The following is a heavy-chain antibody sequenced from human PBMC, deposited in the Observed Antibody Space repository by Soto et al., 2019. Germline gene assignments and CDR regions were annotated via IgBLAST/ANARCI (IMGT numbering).Heavy chain of an antibody. J-gene: IGHJ5*02. CDR1: GFNFDAYA. CDR3: ARGRYYDSPQDL. D-gene: IGHD3-10*01. CDR2: GTATAESA. V-gene: IGHV3-23*01. Sequence: AGGSLRLSCTPFGFNFDAYAMSWVRQAPGKGLEWVSAGTATAESAYYTDSVRGRFIITRDNSDNMLYLQMSSLRVEDTAIYFCARGRYYDSPQDLWGRGTQVTVSS.